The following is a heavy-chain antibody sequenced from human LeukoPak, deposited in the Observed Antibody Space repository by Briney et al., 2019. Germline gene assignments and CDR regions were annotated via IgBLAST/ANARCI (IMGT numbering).Heavy chain of an antibody. V-gene: IGHV4-59*01. D-gene: IGHD2-15*01. J-gene: IGHJ3*01. CDR2: IYYSGST. CDR3: AQQVVGTSDTFDV. Sequence: SETLSLTCSVSGASIRSFYWSWIRQSPGKGLEWIGYIYYSGSTKYNPSLKSRATMSADTSKSQLSLRLNSVTAADTAVYFCAQQVVGTSDTFDVWGQGTLATVSS. CDR1: GASIRSFY.